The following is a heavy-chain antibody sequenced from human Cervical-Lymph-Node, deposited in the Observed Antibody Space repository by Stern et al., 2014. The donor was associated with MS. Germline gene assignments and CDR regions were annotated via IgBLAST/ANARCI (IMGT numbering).Heavy chain of an antibody. CDR1: GFTFSGYW. CDR2: IKPDGSSP. V-gene: IGHV3-74*01. D-gene: IGHD2-15*01. J-gene: IGHJ4*02. Sequence: EVQLVESGGDLVQPGGSLRLSCAASGFTFSGYWMHCARQAPGKGLVWVSLIKPDGSSPTYADSVKGRFAISRDNTKNTLYLQMNSLRPEDTGVYYCARGPGYRIDYWGQGTLVTVSS. CDR3: ARGPGYRIDY.